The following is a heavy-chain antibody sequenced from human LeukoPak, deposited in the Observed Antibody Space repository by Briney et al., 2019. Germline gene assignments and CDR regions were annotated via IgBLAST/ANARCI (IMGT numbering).Heavy chain of an antibody. V-gene: IGHV3-11*01. D-gene: IGHD2-2*02. CDR2: ISSSGSTI. Sequence: GGSLRLSCAASGFTFSDYYMSWIRQAPGKGLEWVSYISSSGSTIYYADSVKGRFTISSDNAKNSLYLQMNSLRAEDTAVYYCARVEGYCSSTSCYTPPHYWGQGTLVTVSS. CDR1: GFTFSDYY. CDR3: ARVEGYCSSTSCYTPPHY. J-gene: IGHJ4*02.